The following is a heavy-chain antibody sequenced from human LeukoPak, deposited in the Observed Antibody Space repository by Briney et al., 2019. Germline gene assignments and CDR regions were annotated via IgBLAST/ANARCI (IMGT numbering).Heavy chain of an antibody. J-gene: IGHJ3*02. CDR1: GGTFSSYA. CDR2: IIPIFGTA. V-gene: IGHV1-69*05. D-gene: IGHD1-26*01. Sequence: GASVKVSCKASGGTFSSYAISWVRQAPGQGLEWMGGIIPIFGTANYAQKFQGRVTITTDESTSTAYMELSSLRSEDTAVYYCATYSGSYGGGAFDIWGQGTMVTVSS. CDR3: ATYSGSYGGGAFDI.